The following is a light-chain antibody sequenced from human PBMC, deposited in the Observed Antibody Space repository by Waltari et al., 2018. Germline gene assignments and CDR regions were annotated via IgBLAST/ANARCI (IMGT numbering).Light chain of an antibody. CDR2: EAS. J-gene: IGKJ2*01. CDR3: QQHNSYPLT. V-gene: IGKV1-5*01. Sequence: DIELTQSPATLSSSPGQRATITCRASHSVSRYLAWYQQKPGKAPKLLIYEASNLETGFPARFSGSESGTEFTLTISSLEPDDCAVYYCQQHNSYPLTFGEGTKVGIK. CDR1: HSVSRY.